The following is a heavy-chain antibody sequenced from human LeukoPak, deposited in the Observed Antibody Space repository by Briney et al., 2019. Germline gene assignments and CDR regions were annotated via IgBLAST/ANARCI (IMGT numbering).Heavy chain of an antibody. CDR2: INPSGGST. J-gene: IGHJ5*02. Sequence: GASVKVSCKASGYTFTSYYMHWVRQAPGQGLEWMGIINPSGGSTSYAQKFQGRVTMTRDTSTSTVYMELSSLRSEDTAVYYCARGIQPPPEDYVNWFDPWCQGTLVTVSS. V-gene: IGHV1-46*01. CDR1: GYTFTSYY. D-gene: IGHD3-16*01. CDR3: ARGIQPPPEDYVNWFDP.